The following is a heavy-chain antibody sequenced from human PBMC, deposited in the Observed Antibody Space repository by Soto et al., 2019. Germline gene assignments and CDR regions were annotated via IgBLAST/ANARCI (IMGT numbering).Heavy chain of an antibody. V-gene: IGHV3-66*01. CDR2: INSAGLT. Sequence: EVQLVESGGGLVQPGGSLRLSCAASAFTVSSNYMNWVRQAPGKGLEWVSLINSAGLTYYADSVKGRFTISRDISKNTLYLQMNSLVDEDTAVYYCARGAGTSIITRYFDYWGQGPLVTVSS. D-gene: IGHD3-3*02. J-gene: IGHJ4*02. CDR1: AFTVSSNY. CDR3: ARGAGTSIITRYFDY.